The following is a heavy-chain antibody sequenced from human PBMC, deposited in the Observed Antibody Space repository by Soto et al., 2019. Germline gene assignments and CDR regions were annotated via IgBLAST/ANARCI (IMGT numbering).Heavy chain of an antibody. CDR3: VRDDGALAITH. J-gene: IGHJ4*02. CDR1: GASITSGGHY. Sequence: QVQLQESGPGLLRPSETLSLTCTVSGASITSGGHYWSWIRQYPGKGLEWIAYIYSSGGIYFNPSLKSRVTISADTSKNQFSLKLSSVSAADTAVYYCVRDDGALAITHWGQGTLVTVSS. D-gene: IGHD3-22*01. CDR2: IYSSGGI. V-gene: IGHV4-31*03.